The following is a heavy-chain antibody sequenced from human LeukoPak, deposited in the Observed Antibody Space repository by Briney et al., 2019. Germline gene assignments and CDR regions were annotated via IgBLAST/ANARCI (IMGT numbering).Heavy chain of an antibody. CDR2: INPNSGGT. D-gene: IGHD3-22*01. CDR3: ARQGTIRNYYDSSGQLGGIDAFDI. CDR1: GYTFTGYY. Sequence: ASVKVSCKASGYTFTGYYIHWVRQAPGQGLEWMGWINPNSGGTNYAQKFQGRVTMTRDTSISTAYMELSRLRSDDTAVYYCARQGTIRNYYDSSGQLGGIDAFDIWGQGTMVTVSS. J-gene: IGHJ3*02. V-gene: IGHV1-2*02.